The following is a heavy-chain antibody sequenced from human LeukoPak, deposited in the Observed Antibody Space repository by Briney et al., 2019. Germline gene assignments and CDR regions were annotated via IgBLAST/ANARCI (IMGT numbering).Heavy chain of an antibody. CDR2: INHSGST. Sequence: KPSETLSLTCAVYGGSFSGYYWSWIRQPPGKGLEWIGEINHSGSTNYNPSLKSRVTISVDTSKNQFSLKLSSVTAADTAVYYCARGRVTIFGVVKDYYYMDVWGKGTTVTVSS. V-gene: IGHV4-34*01. J-gene: IGHJ6*03. CDR1: GGSFSGYY. CDR3: ARGRVTIFGVVKDYYYMDV. D-gene: IGHD3-3*01.